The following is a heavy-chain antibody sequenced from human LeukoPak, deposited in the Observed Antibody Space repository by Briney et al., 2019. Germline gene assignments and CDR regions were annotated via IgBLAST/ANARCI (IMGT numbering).Heavy chain of an antibody. CDR1: GGSISSSSYY. J-gene: IGHJ4*02. CDR3: ARDENTVTTL. D-gene: IGHD4-17*01. V-gene: IGHV4-39*07. CDR2: IYYSGST. Sequence: PSETLSLTCTVSGGSISSSSYYWGWIRQPPGKGLEWIGSIYYSGSTYYNPSLKSRVTISVDTSKNQFSLKLSSVTAADTAVYYCARDENTVTTLWGQGTLVTVSS.